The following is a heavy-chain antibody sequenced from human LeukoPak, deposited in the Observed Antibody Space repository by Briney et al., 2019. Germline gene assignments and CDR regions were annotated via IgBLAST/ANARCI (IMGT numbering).Heavy chain of an antibody. CDR3: VRDKDWGFDY. CDR2: IGGSGNTI. J-gene: IGHJ4*02. D-gene: IGHD7-27*01. Sequence: PGGSLRLSCAASGFTFSSYSLNWVRQAPGKGLEWISYIGGSGNTINYADSVKGRFTISRDNAKDSLYLQMDSLRGEDTALYYCVRDKDWGFDYWGQGTLVTVSS. V-gene: IGHV3-48*01. CDR1: GFTFSSYS.